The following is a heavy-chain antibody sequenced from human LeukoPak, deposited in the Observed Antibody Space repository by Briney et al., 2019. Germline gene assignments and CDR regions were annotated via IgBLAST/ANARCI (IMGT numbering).Heavy chain of an antibody. CDR3: ARDYGYSSGWYSTYYYGMDV. Sequence: PSETLSLTCTVSGGSISSGGYSWSWIRQPPGKGLEWIGEINHSGSTNYNPSLKSRVTISVDTSKNQFSLKLSSVTAADTAVYYCARDYGYSSGWYSTYYYGMDVWGQGTTVTVSS. V-gene: IGHV4-39*07. CDR1: GGSISSGGYS. J-gene: IGHJ6*02. CDR2: INHSGST. D-gene: IGHD6-19*01.